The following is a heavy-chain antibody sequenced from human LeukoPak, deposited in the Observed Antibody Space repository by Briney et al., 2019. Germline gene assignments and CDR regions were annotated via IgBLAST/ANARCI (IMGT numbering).Heavy chain of an antibody. D-gene: IGHD7-27*01. V-gene: IGHV1-2*02. CDR3: SREMGN. CDR1: GYNFTGFY. CDR2: INPNIGGT. Sequence: GASVKVSCKASGYNFTGFYIHWVRQVPGQGLEWMGWINPNIGGTSYAQKFQGRVTMTRDTSISTAYMELSRLRSDDTAVYYCSREMGNWGQGTLLTVSS. J-gene: IGHJ4*02.